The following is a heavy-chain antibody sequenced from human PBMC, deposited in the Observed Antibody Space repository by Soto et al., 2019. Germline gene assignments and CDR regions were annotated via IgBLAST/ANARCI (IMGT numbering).Heavy chain of an antibody. Sequence: QVQLVQSGAEVKKPGSSVKVSCKASGGTFSSYTISWVRQAPGQGLEWMGRIIPILGIANYAQKFQGRVTITAEKSTSTAYKELSSLRSEDTAVHYCARVRLGDYLYGMDVWGQGTTVTVSS. J-gene: IGHJ6*02. CDR1: GGTFSSYT. D-gene: IGHD4-17*01. CDR2: IIPILGIA. CDR3: ARVRLGDYLYGMDV. V-gene: IGHV1-69*02.